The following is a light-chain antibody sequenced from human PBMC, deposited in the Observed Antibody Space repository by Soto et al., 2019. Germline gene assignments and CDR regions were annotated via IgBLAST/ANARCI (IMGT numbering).Light chain of an antibody. Sequence: QSALTQPRSVSGSPGQSVTISCTGTSSDVGGYNYVSWYQQPPGKAPKLMIYDVSKRPSGVPDRFSGSKSGNTASLTISGVQAEDEADYYCCSYAGSYTYVFGPGTKLTVL. J-gene: IGLJ1*01. V-gene: IGLV2-11*01. CDR2: DVS. CDR1: SSDVGGYNY. CDR3: CSYAGSYTYV.